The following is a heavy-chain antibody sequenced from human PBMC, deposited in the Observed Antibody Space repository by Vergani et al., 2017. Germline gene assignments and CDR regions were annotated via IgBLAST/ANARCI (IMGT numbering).Heavy chain of an antibody. CDR1: GGTFIKHA. V-gene: IGHV1-69*11. Sequence: QVQLIQSGAEVKKPGSSVKVSCKVSGGTFIKHAISWVRQAPGQGLEWVGGIVPVLGSANYPQKFQGRVTFTAEESKSTVYMELSGLTSEDTAIYYCARAWIVTSAYYSMSRIYFDLWGQGTLVTVSS. CDR3: ARAWIVTSAYYSMSRIYFDL. CDR2: IVPVLGSA. D-gene: IGHD3-22*01. J-gene: IGHJ4*02.